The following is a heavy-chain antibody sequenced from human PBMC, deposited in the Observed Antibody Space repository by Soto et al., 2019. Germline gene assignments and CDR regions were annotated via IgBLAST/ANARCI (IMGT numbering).Heavy chain of an antibody. Sequence: PGGSLRLSCAASGFTFSSYGMHWVRQAPGKGLEWVAVIWYDGSNKYYADSVKGRFTISRDNSKNTLYLQMNSLRAEDTAVYYCARGHYYDSSGYWPSWGQGTLVTVSS. V-gene: IGHV3-33*01. D-gene: IGHD3-22*01. CDR2: IWYDGSNK. CDR3: ARGHYYDSSGYWPS. CDR1: GFTFSSYG. J-gene: IGHJ4*02.